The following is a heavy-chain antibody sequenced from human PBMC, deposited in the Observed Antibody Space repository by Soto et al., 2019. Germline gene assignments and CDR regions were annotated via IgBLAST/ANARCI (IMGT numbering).Heavy chain of an antibody. D-gene: IGHD6-13*01. Sequence: ASVKVSCKASGYTFTGYYMHWVRQAPGQGLEWMGWINPNSGGTNYAQKFQGWVTMTRDTSISTAYMELSRLRSDDTAVYYCARDGIAAAGTRSYYYYYGMDVWGQGTTVTVSS. V-gene: IGHV1-2*04. CDR1: GYTFTGYY. J-gene: IGHJ6*02. CDR2: INPNSGGT. CDR3: ARDGIAAAGTRSYYYYYGMDV.